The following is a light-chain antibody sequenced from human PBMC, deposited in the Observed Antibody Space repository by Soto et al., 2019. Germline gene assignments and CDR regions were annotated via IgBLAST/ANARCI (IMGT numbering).Light chain of an antibody. CDR2: DVT. V-gene: IGLV2-14*01. Sequence: QSALTQPAFVSGSPGQSITISCTGTNSDVGVYNFVSWYQQHPGKVPKLMIYDVTNRPSGVSNRFSGTKSGNTASLTISGLQAEDEADYYCSSSTSSSTLVFGTGTKVTVL. CDR1: NSDVGVYNF. CDR3: SSSTSSSTLV. J-gene: IGLJ1*01.